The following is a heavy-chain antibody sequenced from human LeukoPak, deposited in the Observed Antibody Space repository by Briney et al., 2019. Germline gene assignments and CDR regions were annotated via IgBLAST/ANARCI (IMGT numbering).Heavy chain of an antibody. J-gene: IGHJ5*02. D-gene: IGHD3-3*01. CDR3: ARDPVGITIFGVVSWFDP. CDR1: GYTFTGYY. V-gene: IGHV1-46*01. CDR2: INPSGGST. Sequence: GASVKVSCKASGYTFTGYYMHWVRQAPGQGLEWMGIINPSGGSTSYAQKFQGRVTMTRDTSTSTVYMELSSLRSEDTAVYYCARDPVGITIFGVVSWFDPWGQGTLVTVSS.